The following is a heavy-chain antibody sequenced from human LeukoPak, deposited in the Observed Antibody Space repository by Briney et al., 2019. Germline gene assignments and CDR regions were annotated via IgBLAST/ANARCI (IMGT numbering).Heavy chain of an antibody. CDR3: ARLQWWPPLGTGGRYFDY. CDR1: GYSFTSYW. J-gene: IGHJ4*02. Sequence: GESLKISCKGSGYSFTSYWIGWVRQMPGKGLEWMGIIYPGDSDTRYSPSFQGQVTISADKSISTAYLQWSSLKASDTAMYYCARLQWWPPLGTGGRYFDYWGQGTLVTVSS. V-gene: IGHV5-51*01. CDR2: IYPGDSDT. D-gene: IGHD2-15*01.